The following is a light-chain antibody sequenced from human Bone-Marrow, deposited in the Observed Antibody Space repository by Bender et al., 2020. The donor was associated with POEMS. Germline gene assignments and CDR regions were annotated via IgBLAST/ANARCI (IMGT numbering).Light chain of an antibody. Sequence: SYEVTQPPSVSVSPGQTASITCSGDKLGEKYACWYQQKPGQSPVLVIYQDNRRPSGIPERISGSSSGSTVTLTITGVQAEDEADFYCQSADDNGTWLFGGGTRLTVL. CDR3: QSADDNGTWL. J-gene: IGLJ3*02. CDR1: KLGEKY. V-gene: IGLV3-25*03. CDR2: QDN.